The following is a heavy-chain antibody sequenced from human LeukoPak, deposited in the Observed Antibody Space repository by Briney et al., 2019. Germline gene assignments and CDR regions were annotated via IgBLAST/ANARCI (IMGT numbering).Heavy chain of an antibody. CDR1: GGSFSGYY. CDR2: INYSGST. V-gene: IGHV4-34*01. D-gene: IGHD3-3*01. Sequence: PSETLSLTCAVYGGSFSGYYWSWIRQPPGEGLEWIGEINYSGSTNYNPSLKSRVTISVDTSKNQFSLKLSSVTAADTAVYYCARGGSDFWSGYYRHYYMDVRGKGTTVTVSS. CDR3: ARGGSDFWSGYYRHYYMDV. J-gene: IGHJ6*03.